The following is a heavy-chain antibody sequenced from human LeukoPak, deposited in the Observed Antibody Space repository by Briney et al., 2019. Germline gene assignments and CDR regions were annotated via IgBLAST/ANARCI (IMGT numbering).Heavy chain of an antibody. Sequence: GGSLRLSCAASGFTFDDYAMHWVRQGPGKGLEWVSGISWNSGSIGYADSVKGRFTISRDNSKNSLYLQMNSLRAEDTAVYYCARLNYYGSGSFRNYFDYWGQGTLVTVSS. CDR2: ISWNSGSI. V-gene: IGHV3-9*01. D-gene: IGHD3-10*01. CDR1: GFTFDDYA. J-gene: IGHJ4*02. CDR3: ARLNYYGSGSFRNYFDY.